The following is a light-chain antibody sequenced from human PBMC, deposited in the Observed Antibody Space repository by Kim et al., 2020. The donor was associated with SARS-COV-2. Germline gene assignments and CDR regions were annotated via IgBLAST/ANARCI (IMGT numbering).Light chain of an antibody. Sequence: LGQTYRSPCQVDSLRVFYVSWYQQKPGQGPVLVIYGKNNRPSGIPARHACSGSGNTASLTLTGAQAEAEADYYCNSRDSSGNHWVFGGGTQLTVL. CDR1: SLRVFY. CDR3: NSRDSSGNHWV. CDR2: GKN. V-gene: IGLV3-19*01. J-gene: IGLJ3*02.